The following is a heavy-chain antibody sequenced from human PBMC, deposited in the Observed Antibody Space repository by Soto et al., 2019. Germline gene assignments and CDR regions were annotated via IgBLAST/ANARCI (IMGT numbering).Heavy chain of an antibody. CDR1: GFTLSSYA. CDR3: ARELTTYYDSSGYYLNDWFDP. CDR2: ISGSGSNK. V-gene: IGHV3-23*01. D-gene: IGHD3-22*01. Sequence: PGVSLRLSCAASGFTLSSYAMSWVRQAPGKGLEWVSSISGSGSNKYYADSVKGRFTISRDNSKNTLYLQMNSLRAEDTAVYYCARELTTYYDSSGYYLNDWFDPWGQGTLVTVSS. J-gene: IGHJ5*02.